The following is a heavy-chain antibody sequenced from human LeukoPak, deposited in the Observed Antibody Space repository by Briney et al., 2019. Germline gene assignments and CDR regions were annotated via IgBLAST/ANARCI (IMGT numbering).Heavy chain of an antibody. D-gene: IGHD4-11*01. CDR2: IRYDGSNK. CDR3: AKVYPHDYGNYYFDY. CDR1: GFIFSDYG. Sequence: GGSLRLSCAASGFIFSDYGMHWVRQAPGKGLEWVAFIRYDGSNKYYADSVKGRFTISRDNSKNTLYLQMNSLRAEDTAVYYCAKVYPHDYGNYYFDYWGQGALVTVPS. J-gene: IGHJ4*02. V-gene: IGHV3-30*02.